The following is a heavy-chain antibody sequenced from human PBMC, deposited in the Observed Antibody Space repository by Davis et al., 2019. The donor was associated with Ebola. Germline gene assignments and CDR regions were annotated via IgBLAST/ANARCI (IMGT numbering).Heavy chain of an antibody. CDR2: INPNNDAT. D-gene: IGHD1-26*01. CDR3: AREWVGPTPSYYDGMDV. J-gene: IGHJ6*02. V-gene: IGHV1-2*02. Sequence: ASVTVSCKTSGYTFPGYYIHWVRQAPGQGLEWMGWINPNNDATNYAQKFQGRVTMTGDTSISTAFMELGRLTSDDTAVYFCAREWVGPTPSYYDGMDVWGQGTTVTVSS. CDR1: GYTFPGYY.